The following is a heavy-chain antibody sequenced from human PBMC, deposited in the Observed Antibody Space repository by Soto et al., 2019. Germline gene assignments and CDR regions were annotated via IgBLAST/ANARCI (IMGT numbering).Heavy chain of an antibody. CDR1: GFTFSSYS. Sequence: PGGSLRLSCAASGFTFSSYSMNWVRQAPGKGLEWVSSISSSSSYIYYADSVKGRFTISRDNAKNSLYLQMNSLRAEDTAVYYCARDTQYYYDSSGYPRGAVDIWGQGTMVTVSS. CDR2: ISSSSSYI. D-gene: IGHD3-22*01. V-gene: IGHV3-21*01. J-gene: IGHJ3*02. CDR3: ARDTQYYYDSSGYPRGAVDI.